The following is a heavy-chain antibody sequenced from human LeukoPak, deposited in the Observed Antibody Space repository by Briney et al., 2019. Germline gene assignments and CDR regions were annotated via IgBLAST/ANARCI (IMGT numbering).Heavy chain of an antibody. CDR2: ISGSGGST. Sequence: GGSLRLSCAAPGFTFSSYAMSWVRQAPGKGLEWVSAISGSGGSTYYADSVKDRFTISRDNSKNTLYLQMNSLRAEDTAVYYCAKETVVVVAATPDAFDIWGQGTMVTVSS. V-gene: IGHV3-23*01. J-gene: IGHJ3*02. CDR1: GFTFSSYA. CDR3: AKETVVVVAATPDAFDI. D-gene: IGHD2-15*01.